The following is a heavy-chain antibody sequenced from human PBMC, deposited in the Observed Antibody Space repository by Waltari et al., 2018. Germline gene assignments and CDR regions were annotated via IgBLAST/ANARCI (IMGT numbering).Heavy chain of an antibody. CDR3: AGALYDYGDFWDAFDI. V-gene: IGHV3-53*01. CDR2: SYSGGST. CDR1: GFNVSSNY. J-gene: IGHJ3*02. Sequence: EVQLVESGGGLIQPGGSLRLSCAASGFNVSSNYMSWLRQAPGKGLEWVSVSYSGGSTYYADSGKGRFTISRDNSKNTLYLQMNSLRAEDTAVYYCAGALYDYGDFWDAFDIWGQGTMVTVSS. D-gene: IGHD4-17*01.